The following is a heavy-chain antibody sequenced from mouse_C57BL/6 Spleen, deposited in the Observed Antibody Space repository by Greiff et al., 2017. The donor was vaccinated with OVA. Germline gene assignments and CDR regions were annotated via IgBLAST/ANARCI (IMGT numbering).Heavy chain of an antibody. J-gene: IGHJ2*01. CDR1: GYTFTSYW. D-gene: IGHD2-2*01. CDR2: IDPSDSYT. Sequence: QVQLKQPGAELVMPGASVKLSCKASGYTFTSYWMHWVKQRPGQGLEWIGEIDPSDSYTNYNQKFKGKSTLTVDKSSSTAYMQLSSLTSEDSAVYYCARWRVTYYFDYWGQGTTLTVSS. V-gene: IGHV1-69*01. CDR3: ARWRVTYYFDY.